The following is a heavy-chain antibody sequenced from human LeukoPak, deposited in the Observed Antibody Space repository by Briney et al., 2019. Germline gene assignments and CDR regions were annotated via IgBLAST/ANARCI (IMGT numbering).Heavy chain of an antibody. V-gene: IGHV4-39*01. J-gene: IGHJ4*02. D-gene: IGHD6-19*01. CDR3: ARRRVDPWGSGWSYFDY. Sequence: PSETLSLTCTVSGGSISSSSYYWGWIRQPPGKGLEWIGSIYYSGSTYYNPSLKSRVTVSVDTSKNQFSLKLSSVTAADTAVYYCARRRVDPWGSGWSYFDYWGQGTLVTVSS. CDR2: IYYSGST. CDR1: GGSISSSSYY.